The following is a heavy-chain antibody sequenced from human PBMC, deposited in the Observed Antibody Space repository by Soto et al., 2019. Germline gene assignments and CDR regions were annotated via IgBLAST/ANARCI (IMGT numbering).Heavy chain of an antibody. D-gene: IGHD1-7*01. CDR2: IYYSGST. CDR1: GGSISSYY. Sequence: SETLSLTCTVSGGSISSYYWSWIRQPPGKGLEWIGYIYYSGSTNYNPSLKSRVTISVDTSKNQFSLKLSSVTAADTAVYYCARTGTTIRLYYFDYWGQRTLVTVSS. V-gene: IGHV4-59*01. J-gene: IGHJ4*02. CDR3: ARTGTTIRLYYFDY.